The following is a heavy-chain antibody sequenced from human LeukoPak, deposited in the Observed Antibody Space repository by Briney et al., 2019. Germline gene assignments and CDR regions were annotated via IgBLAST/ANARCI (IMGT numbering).Heavy chain of an antibody. CDR3: AKADGSGFNWNFDY. J-gene: IGHJ4*02. D-gene: IGHD1-1*01. CDR1: GFTFSSCA. Sequence: PGGSLRLSCAASGFTFSSCAMTWVRQAPGKGLEWVSGISGSGGGTYYADSVKGRFIISRDNSRNTLYLRMNRVRAEDTAVYYCAKADGSGFNWNFDYWGQGTLVTVSS. CDR2: ISGSGGGT. V-gene: IGHV3-23*01.